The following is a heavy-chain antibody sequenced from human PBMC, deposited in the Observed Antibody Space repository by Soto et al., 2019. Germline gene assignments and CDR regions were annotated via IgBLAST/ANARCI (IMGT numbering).Heavy chain of an antibody. D-gene: IGHD6-19*01. CDR1: GYTFTIYG. J-gene: IGHJ3*01. CDR3: ARYSIAVAGNDDFYF. V-gene: IGHV1-18*01. CDR2: ISAYNGNT. Sequence: ASVKVSCKASGYTFTIYGISWVLQAPGQGLEWMGWISAYNGNTNYAQKLQGRVTMTTDTSTSTAYMELRSLRSDDTAVYYCARYSIAVAGNDDFYFCGQGSMLTV.